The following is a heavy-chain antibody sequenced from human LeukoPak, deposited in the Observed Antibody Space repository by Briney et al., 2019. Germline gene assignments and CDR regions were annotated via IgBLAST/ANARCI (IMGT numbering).Heavy chain of an antibody. CDR1: GYTFTGYY. V-gene: IGHV1-2*02. J-gene: IGHJ4*02. CDR3: ARGRRDPYSSSWFYNY. Sequence: GASVKVSCKASGYTFTGYYMHWVRQAPGQGLEWMGWINPNSGGTNYAQKFQGRVTMTRNTSISTAYMELSSLRSEDTAVYYCARGRRDPYSSSWFYNYWGQGTLVTVSS. D-gene: IGHD6-13*01. CDR2: INPNSGGT.